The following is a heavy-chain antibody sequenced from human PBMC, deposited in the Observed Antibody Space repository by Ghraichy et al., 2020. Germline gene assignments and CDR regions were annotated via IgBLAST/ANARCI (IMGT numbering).Heavy chain of an antibody. CDR3: ARDRLTPIWFDP. Sequence: LTCAASGFTFSSYSMNWVRQAPGKGLEWVSYISSSSTIYYADSVKGRFTISRDNAKNSLYLQMNSLRDEDTAVYYFARDRLTPIWFDPWGQGTLVTVSS. CDR2: ISSSSTI. D-gene: IGHD3-16*01. CDR1: GFTFSSYS. J-gene: IGHJ5*02. V-gene: IGHV3-48*02.